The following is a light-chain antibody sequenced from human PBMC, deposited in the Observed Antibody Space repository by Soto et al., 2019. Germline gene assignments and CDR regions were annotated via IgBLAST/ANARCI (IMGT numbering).Light chain of an antibody. CDR1: QSISSH. CDR2: PAS. J-gene: IGKJ5*01. CDR3: QQSYSAPIR. Sequence: ESQSISSHLNWYQQKXRKPPNLLMYPASXSKSGLPARFSGSASGTDFTLTISSLQTEDFATYYCQQSYSAPIRFGERTRLEIK. V-gene: IGKV1-39*01.